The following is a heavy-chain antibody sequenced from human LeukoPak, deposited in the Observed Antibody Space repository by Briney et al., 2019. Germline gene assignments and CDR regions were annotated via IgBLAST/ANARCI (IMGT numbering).Heavy chain of an antibody. D-gene: IGHD1-26*01. J-gene: IGHJ4*02. CDR1: GFTFDDYA. CDR2: ISWNSGSI. V-gene: IGHV3-9*01. Sequence: GGSLRLSCAASGFTFDDYAMHWVRQAPGKGLEWVSGISWNSGSIGYADSVKGRFTISRDNAKNSLYLQMNSLRAEDTAVYYCARDERFIVGATASPDYWGQGTLVTVSS. CDR3: ARDERFIVGATASPDY.